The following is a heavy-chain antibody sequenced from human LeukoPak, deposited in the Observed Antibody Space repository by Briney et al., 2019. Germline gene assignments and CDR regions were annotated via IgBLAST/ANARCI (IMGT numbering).Heavy chain of an antibody. CDR1: GGSISSYY. J-gene: IGHJ6*02. D-gene: IGHD3-10*01. V-gene: IGHV4-59*01. CDR3: ARTTMVRGALYGMDV. Sequence: SETLSLTCTVSGGSISSYYWNWIRQPPGKGLEWIGYIYYSGSTNYNPSLKSRVTISVDTSKNQFSLKLSSVTAADTAVYYCARTTMVRGALYGMDVWGQGTTVTVSS. CDR2: IYYSGST.